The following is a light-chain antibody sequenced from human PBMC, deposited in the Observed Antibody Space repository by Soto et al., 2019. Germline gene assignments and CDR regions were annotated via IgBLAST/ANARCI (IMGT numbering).Light chain of an antibody. CDR1: QRISNY. Sequence: DIQMTQSPSSLSASVGDRVTITCRASQRISNYLSWYQQKPGKAPKLLIYAASSLQGGVPSRFSGSGSGTYFTLTISSLQPEDSANYYCQQSYNTRWTFGQGTKVEIK. CDR3: QQSYNTRWT. V-gene: IGKV1-39*01. J-gene: IGKJ1*01. CDR2: AAS.